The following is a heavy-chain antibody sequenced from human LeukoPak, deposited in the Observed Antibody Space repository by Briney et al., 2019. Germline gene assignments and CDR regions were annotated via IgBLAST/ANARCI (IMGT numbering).Heavy chain of an antibody. J-gene: IGHJ4*02. V-gene: IGHV3-21*06. CDR1: GFTFSRYR. CDR3: ARGAPFDS. Sequence: GGSLRLSCAASGFTFSRYRMNWVRQAPGKGLEWVSSISGTSNYIYYADSVKGRFTISGDNAKNSLYLQTNSLRAEDTAVYYCARGAPFDSWGQGTLVTVSS. CDR2: ISGTSNYI.